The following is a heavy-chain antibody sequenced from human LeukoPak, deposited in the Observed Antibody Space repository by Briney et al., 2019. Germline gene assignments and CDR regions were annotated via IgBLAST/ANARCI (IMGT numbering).Heavy chain of an antibody. V-gene: IGHV1-18*01. D-gene: IGHD1-1*01. CDR3: ARANWYLMNYYYYTDV. Sequence: GASVKVSCKASGYTFTSYGISWVRQAPGQGLEWMGWISAYNGNTNYAQKLQGRVTMTTDTSTSTAYMELRSLRSDDTAVYYCARANWYLMNYYYYTDVWGKGTTVTVSS. CDR1: GYTFTSYG. CDR2: ISAYNGNT. J-gene: IGHJ6*03.